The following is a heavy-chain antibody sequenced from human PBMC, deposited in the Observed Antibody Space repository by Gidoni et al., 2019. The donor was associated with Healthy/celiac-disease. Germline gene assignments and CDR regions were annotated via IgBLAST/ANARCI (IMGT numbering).Heavy chain of an antibody. D-gene: IGHD2-21*02. Sequence: QVQLVESGGGVVQPGRSLRLSCAASGFTFSSYGMHWVRQAPGKGLEWVAVISYDGSNKYYADSVKGRFTISRDNSKNTLYLQMNSLRAEDTAVYYCAKDPGGNSAADYWGQGTLVTVSS. CDR2: ISYDGSNK. CDR1: GFTFSSYG. CDR3: AKDPGGNSAADY. J-gene: IGHJ4*02. V-gene: IGHV3-30*18.